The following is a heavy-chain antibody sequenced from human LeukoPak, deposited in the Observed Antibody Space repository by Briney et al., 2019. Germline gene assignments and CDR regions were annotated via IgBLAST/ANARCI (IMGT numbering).Heavy chain of an antibody. CDR2: MNPNSGNT. J-gene: IGHJ5*02. CDR1: GYTSTSYD. V-gene: IGHV1-8*01. CDR3: ARGGYCSGGSCRHNWFDP. D-gene: IGHD2-15*01. Sequence: GASVKVSCKASGYTSTSYDINWVRQATGQGLEWMGWMNPNSGNTGYAQKFRGRVTMTRNTSISTAYMELSSLRSEDTAVYYCARGGYCSGGSCRHNWFDPWGQGTLVTVSS.